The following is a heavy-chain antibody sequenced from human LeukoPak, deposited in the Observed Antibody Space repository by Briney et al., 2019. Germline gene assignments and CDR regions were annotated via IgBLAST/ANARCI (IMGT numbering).Heavy chain of an antibody. CDR1: GYTFTSYG. J-gene: IGHJ3*02. D-gene: IGHD3-22*01. Sequence: ASVKVSCKASGYTFTSYGISWVRQAPGQGLEWMGWISAYNGNTNYAQKLQGRVTMTTDTSTSTAYMELRSLRSDDTAVYYCARDHDSSGYYEDAFDIWGQGTMVTVSS. V-gene: IGHV1-18*01. CDR3: ARDHDSSGYYEDAFDI. CDR2: ISAYNGNT.